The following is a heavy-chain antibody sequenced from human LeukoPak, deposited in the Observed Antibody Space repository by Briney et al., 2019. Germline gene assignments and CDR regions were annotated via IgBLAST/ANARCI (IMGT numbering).Heavy chain of an antibody. CDR2: ISSSSSYI. Sequence: PGGTLRLSCAASGFTFSSYSMNWVRQAPGKGLEWVSSISSSSSYIYYADSVKGRFTISRDNAKNSLYLQMNSLRAEDTAVYYWARDHSSVATTFDYWGQGTLVTVSS. D-gene: IGHD5-12*01. J-gene: IGHJ4*02. V-gene: IGHV3-21*01. CDR3: ARDHSSVATTFDY. CDR1: GFTFSSYS.